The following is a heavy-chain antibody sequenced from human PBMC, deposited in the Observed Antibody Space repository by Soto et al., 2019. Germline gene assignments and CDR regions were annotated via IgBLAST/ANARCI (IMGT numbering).Heavy chain of an antibody. CDR2: IRPASGAT. D-gene: IGHD1-26*01. J-gene: IGHJ4*02. CDR1: CYTCTGHY. CDR3: GRGRSGQIVVFY. V-gene: IGHV1-2*02. Sequence: ASVHGSCQASCYTCTGHYIHWVRQAPEQGPAWMGEIRPASGATTYQQGFQRSVTLTRDMSITTVYMELNNLSPDDTAVYYCGRGRSGQIVVFYWGQGTPVTVSS.